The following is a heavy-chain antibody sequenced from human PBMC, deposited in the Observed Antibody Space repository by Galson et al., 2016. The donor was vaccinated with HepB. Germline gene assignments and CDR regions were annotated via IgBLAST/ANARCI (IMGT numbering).Heavy chain of an antibody. CDR2: INHSGST. Sequence: ETLSLTCAVYGGSFSGYYWSWIRQPPGKGLEWTGEINHSGSTNSNPSLKSRVTISVDTSKKQFSLKLSSVTAADTAVYYCARGLPRHYDILTGYHTTRGYYFDYWGQGTLVTVSS. V-gene: IGHV4-34*01. CDR1: GGSFSGYY. D-gene: IGHD3-9*01. CDR3: ARGLPRHYDILTGYHTTRGYYFDY. J-gene: IGHJ4*02.